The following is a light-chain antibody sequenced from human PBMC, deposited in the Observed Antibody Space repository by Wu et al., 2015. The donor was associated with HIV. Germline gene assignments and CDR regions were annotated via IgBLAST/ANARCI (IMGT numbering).Light chain of an antibody. CDR1: QXVIXDY. CDR2: AS. J-gene: IGKJ5*01. Sequence: SCRASQXVIXDYLSLVPAGNLARXPRAPHLCASSRATGIPDRFSGSGSGADFTLTISRLEPEDFAVYSCHQYGNSPITFGQGTRLEIK. CDR3: HQYGNSPIT. V-gene: IGKV3-20*01.